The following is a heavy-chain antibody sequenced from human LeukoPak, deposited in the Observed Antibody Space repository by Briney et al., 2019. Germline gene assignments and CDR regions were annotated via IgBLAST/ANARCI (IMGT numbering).Heavy chain of an antibody. CDR2: IYYSGST. J-gene: IGHJ2*01. CDR3: ARVRRGDYGDYWYFDL. CDR1: VGSISRYY. D-gene: IGHD4-17*01. Sequence: PTETLSLTCTVSVGSISRYYWSWIRQPPGKGLEWIGYIYYSGSTNYNPSLKSRVTISVDTSKNQFSLKLSSVTAADTAVYYCARVRRGDYGDYWYFDLWGRGTLVTVSS. V-gene: IGHV4-59*01.